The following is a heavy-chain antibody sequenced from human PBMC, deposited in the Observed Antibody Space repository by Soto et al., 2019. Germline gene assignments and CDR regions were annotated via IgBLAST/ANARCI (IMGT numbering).Heavy chain of an antibody. J-gene: IGHJ6*02. V-gene: IGHV5-51*01. CDR3: VRHKEDAMSRGGLDV. CDR1: GYSFTRYW. D-gene: IGHD3-10*01. Sequence: GESLKISCKGSGYSFTRYWVGWVRQKPGKGLEWMGIIHPSDSDTSYSPSFQGQVTISVDKSISTAYMQWSSLKASDTAMYYCVRHKEDAMSRGGLDVWGQGTTVTVSS. CDR2: IHPSDSDT.